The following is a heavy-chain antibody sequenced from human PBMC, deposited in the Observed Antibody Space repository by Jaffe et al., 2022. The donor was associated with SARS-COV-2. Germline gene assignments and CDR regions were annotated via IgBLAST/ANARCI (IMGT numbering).Heavy chain of an antibody. D-gene: IGHD3-22*01. J-gene: IGHJ4*02. Sequence: QVQLVQSGAEVKKPGASVKVSCKASGYTFTSYDINWVRQATGQGLEWMGWMNPNSGNTGYAQKFQGRVTMTRNTSISTAYMELSSLRSEDTAVYYCARGFSSINFRGISGYYYFDYWGQGTLVTVSS. CDR1: GYTFTSYD. V-gene: IGHV1-8*01. CDR3: ARGFSSINFRGISGYYYFDY. CDR2: MNPNSGNT.